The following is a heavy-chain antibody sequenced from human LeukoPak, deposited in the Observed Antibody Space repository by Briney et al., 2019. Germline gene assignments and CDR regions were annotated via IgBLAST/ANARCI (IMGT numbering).Heavy chain of an antibody. J-gene: IGHJ5*02. V-gene: IGHV3-7*03. CDR1: GFPFSSYW. CDR2: IKTDGSEK. Sequence: GGSLRLSCVASGFPFSSYWMTWVRQAPGKGLEWVANIKTDGSEKYYVDSVKGRFTISRDNAKNSLYLQMNSLRAEDTAVYYCARDYTGYFPWGQGTLVIVSS. D-gene: IGHD3-9*01. CDR3: ARDYTGYFP.